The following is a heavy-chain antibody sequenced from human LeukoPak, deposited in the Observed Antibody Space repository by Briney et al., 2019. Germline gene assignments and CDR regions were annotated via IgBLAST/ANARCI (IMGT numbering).Heavy chain of an antibody. Sequence: GESLKISCKGSGYSFTSYWIGWTRQMPGKGLEWMGIIYPGDSDTRYSPSFQGQVTISADKSISTAYLQWSSLKASDTAMYYCARHTQRRSGSPYWWFDYWGQGTLVTVSS. CDR1: GYSFTSYW. CDR2: IYPGDSDT. CDR3: ARHTQRRSGSPYWWFDY. J-gene: IGHJ4*02. V-gene: IGHV5-51*01. D-gene: IGHD1-26*01.